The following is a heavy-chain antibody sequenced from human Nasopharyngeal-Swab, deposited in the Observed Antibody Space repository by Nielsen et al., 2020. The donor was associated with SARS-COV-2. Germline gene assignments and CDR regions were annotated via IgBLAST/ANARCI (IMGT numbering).Heavy chain of an antibody. D-gene: IGHD3-10*01. Sequence: GESLKISCAASGFTFSSFGMHWVRQAPGKGLEWVSLIDHGGERTFYADSVKGRFTLSRDNSKNMVYLQMSNLRVDDTALYYCARENYFGSGTLASYDVWGQGTMVTVSS. CDR1: GFTFSSFG. CDR3: ARENYFGSGTLASYDV. CDR2: IDHGGERT. J-gene: IGHJ3*01. V-gene: IGHV3-NL1*01.